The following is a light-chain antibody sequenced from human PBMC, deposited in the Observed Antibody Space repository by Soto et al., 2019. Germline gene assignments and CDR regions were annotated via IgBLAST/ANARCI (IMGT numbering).Light chain of an antibody. Sequence: QSVLTQPPSVSGAPGQRVTISCTGSSSNIGAGYDVHWYQQLPGAAPKVLIYANNNRPSGVPDRFSVSKSGTSASLTITGLQAEDEADYYCQSYDSNLNGLDVFGTGTKVTVL. J-gene: IGLJ1*01. CDR1: SSNIGAGYD. CDR3: QSYDSNLNGLDV. CDR2: ANN. V-gene: IGLV1-40*01.